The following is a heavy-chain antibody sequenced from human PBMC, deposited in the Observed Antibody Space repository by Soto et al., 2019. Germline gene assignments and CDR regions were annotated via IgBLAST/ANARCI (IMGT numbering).Heavy chain of an antibody. CDR2: ISGSGGST. D-gene: IGHD6-19*01. V-gene: IGHV3-23*01. J-gene: IGHJ4*02. CDR1: GFTFSSYA. Sequence: EVQLLESGGGLVQPGGSLRLSWAASGFTFSSYAMSWVRQAPGTGLEWVSAISGSGGSTYYADSVQGRFTISRDHAKNPLNLQMNSLGAEDTALYYRARQAVAGKFFDYWGQGTLVTVSS. CDR3: ARQAVAGKFFDY.